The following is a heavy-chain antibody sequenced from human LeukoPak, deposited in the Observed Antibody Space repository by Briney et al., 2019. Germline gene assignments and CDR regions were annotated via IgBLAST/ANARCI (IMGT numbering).Heavy chain of an antibody. CDR3: ARRRSSSSGDFDY. D-gene: IGHD6-6*01. J-gene: IGHJ4*02. CDR1: GGSISSYY. CDR2: IYYSGST. Sequence: SETLSLTCTVSGGSISSYYWSWIRQPPEKGLEWIGYIYYSGSTNYNPSLKSRVTISVDTSKNQFSLKLSSVTAADTAVYYCARRRSSSSGDFDYWGQGALVTVSS. V-gene: IGHV4-59*08.